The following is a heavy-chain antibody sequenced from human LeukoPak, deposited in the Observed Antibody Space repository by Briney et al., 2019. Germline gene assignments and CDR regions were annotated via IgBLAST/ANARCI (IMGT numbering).Heavy chain of an antibody. CDR3: AKLLYYYDSSQPY. CDR2: ISYDGTNK. Sequence: GGSLRLSCAASGFTFSTYTMHWVRQPPGKGLEWVAAISYDGTNKKYADFVKGRFTISRDNSKNTVYQQMNSLRPEDTAVYYCAKLLYYYDSSQPYWGQGTLVTVSS. D-gene: IGHD3-22*01. CDR1: GFTFSTYT. J-gene: IGHJ4*02. V-gene: IGHV3-30*18.